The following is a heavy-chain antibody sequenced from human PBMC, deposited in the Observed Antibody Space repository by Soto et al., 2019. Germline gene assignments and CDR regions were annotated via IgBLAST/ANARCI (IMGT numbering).Heavy chain of an antibody. CDR1: GFTLSSYA. V-gene: IGHV3-23*01. Sequence: GESLKISCAASGFTLSSYAMSWVRQAPGKGLEWVSAISGSGGSTYYADSVKGRFTISRDNSKNTLYLKMNSMRAEDTAVYYCAKSPLMNFDYWGQGTLVTVSS. CDR2: ISGSGGST. CDR3: AKSPLMNFDY. D-gene: IGHD3-16*01. J-gene: IGHJ4*02.